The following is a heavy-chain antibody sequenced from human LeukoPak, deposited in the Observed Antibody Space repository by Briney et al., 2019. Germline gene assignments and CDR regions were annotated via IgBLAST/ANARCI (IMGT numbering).Heavy chain of an antibody. CDR2: INHSGST. J-gene: IGHJ4*02. D-gene: IGHD6-6*01. CDR3: ARALYSSSDFDY. Sequence: LETLSLTCAVYGGSFSGYYWSWIRQPPGKGLEWIGEINHSGSTNYNPSLKSRVTISVDTSKNQFSLKLSSVTAADTAVYYCARALYSSSDFDYWGQGTLVTVSS. CDR1: GGSFSGYY. V-gene: IGHV4-34*01.